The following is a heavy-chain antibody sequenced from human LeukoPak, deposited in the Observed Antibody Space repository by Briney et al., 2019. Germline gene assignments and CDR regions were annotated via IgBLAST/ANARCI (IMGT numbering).Heavy chain of an antibody. CDR1: GGSISSGDYY. J-gene: IGHJ3*02. CDR2: IYYSGST. V-gene: IGHV4-30-4*08. D-gene: IGHD4-17*01. CDR3: ARADTVTTAASDI. Sequence: SETLSLTCTVSGGSISSGDYYWSWIRQPPGKGLEWIGYIYYSGSTYYNPSLKRRVTISVDTSKNQFSLKLSSVTAADTAVYYCARADTVTTAASDIWGQGTMVTVSS.